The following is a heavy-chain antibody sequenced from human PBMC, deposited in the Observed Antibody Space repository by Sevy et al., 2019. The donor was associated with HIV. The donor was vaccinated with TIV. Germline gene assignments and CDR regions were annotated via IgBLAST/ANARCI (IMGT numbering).Heavy chain of an antibody. Sequence: GGSLRLSCAASGFTFGSYWMTWVRQAPGKGLEWVANIKEDGSRRFYVDSVRGRFTVSRDNAKKTLYLQMNNLRGEDTALYYCARLYSSSSGRGLDYWGQGALVTVSS. V-gene: IGHV3-7*03. CDR2: IKEDGSRR. CDR3: ARLYSSSSGRGLDY. J-gene: IGHJ4*02. D-gene: IGHD6-6*01. CDR1: GFTFGSYW.